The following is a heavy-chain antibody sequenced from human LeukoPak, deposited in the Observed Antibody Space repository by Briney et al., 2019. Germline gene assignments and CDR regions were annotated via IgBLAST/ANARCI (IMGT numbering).Heavy chain of an antibody. CDR2: IYYSGST. J-gene: IGHJ6*02. D-gene: IGHD3-22*01. CDR3: ASHYDSSGSYYYYGMDV. V-gene: IGHV4-59*01. Sequence: PSETLSLTCTVSGGSISSYYWSWIRQPPGKGLEWIGYIYYSGSTNYNPSLKSRVTISVDTSKNQFSLKLSSVTAADTAVYYCASHYDSSGSYYYYGMDVWGQGTTVTVSS. CDR1: GGSISSYY.